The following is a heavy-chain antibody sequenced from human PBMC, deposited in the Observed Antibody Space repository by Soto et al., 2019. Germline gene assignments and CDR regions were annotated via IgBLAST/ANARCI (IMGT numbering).Heavy chain of an antibody. Sequence: QLQLQESGSGLVKPSQTLSLTCAVSGGSISSVGYSWSWIRQPPGKGLEWIGYSYHSGSTSYNPSLESRVTISVDRSKNQFSLKLSSVTAADTAVYYCARVTNGDSSGYYRYNWFDPWGQGTLVTVSS. D-gene: IGHD3-22*01. CDR2: SYHSGST. CDR1: GGSISSVGYS. J-gene: IGHJ5*02. CDR3: ARVTNGDSSGYYRYNWFDP. V-gene: IGHV4-30-2*01.